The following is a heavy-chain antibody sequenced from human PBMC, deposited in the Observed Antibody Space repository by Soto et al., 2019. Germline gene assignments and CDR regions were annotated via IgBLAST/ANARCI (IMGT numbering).Heavy chain of an antibody. J-gene: IGHJ3*02. D-gene: IGHD6-13*01. Sequence: GGSLRLSCAASGFTVSSNYMSWVRQAPGKGLEWVSVIYSGGSTYYADSVKGRFTISRDNSKNTLYLQMNSLRAEDTAVYYCARVGRSGYGVVAFDIWGRGTMVTVSS. CDR3: ARVGRSGYGVVAFDI. CDR1: GFTVSSNY. V-gene: IGHV3-66*01. CDR2: IYSGGST.